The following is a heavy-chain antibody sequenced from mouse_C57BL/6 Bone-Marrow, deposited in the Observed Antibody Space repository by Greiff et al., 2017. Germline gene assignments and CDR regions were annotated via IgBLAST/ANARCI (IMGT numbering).Heavy chain of an antibody. Sequence: ESGPGLVKPSQSLSLTCSVTGYSITSGYYWNWIRQFPGNKLEWMGYISYDGSNNYNPSLKNRISITRDTSKNQFFLKLNSVTTEDTATYYCASYYYAWFAYWGQGTLVTVSA. V-gene: IGHV3-6*01. CDR3: ASYYYAWFAY. D-gene: IGHD1-1*01. CDR1: GYSITSGYY. CDR2: ISYDGSN. J-gene: IGHJ3*01.